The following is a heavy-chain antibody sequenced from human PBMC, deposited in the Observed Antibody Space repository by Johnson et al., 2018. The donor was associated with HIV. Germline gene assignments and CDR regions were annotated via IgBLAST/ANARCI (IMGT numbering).Heavy chain of an antibody. CDR3: ARSKDCSGGSCPDAFDI. V-gene: IGHV3-13*01. CDR2: IGPTCDT. Sequence: VQLVESGGGVVQPGRSLRLSCAASGFTFSSNAIHWVRQAPGKGLEWVSAIGPTCDTYYPGSVKGRFTISRENAKNSLYLQMNSLRVEDTAVYYCARSKDCSGGSCPDAFDIWGQGTMVIVSS. J-gene: IGHJ3*02. D-gene: IGHD2-15*01. CDR1: GFTFSSNA.